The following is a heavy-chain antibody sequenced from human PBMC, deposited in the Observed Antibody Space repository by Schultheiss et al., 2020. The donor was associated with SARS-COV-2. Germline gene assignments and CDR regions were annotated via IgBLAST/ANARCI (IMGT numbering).Heavy chain of an antibody. CDR2: ISYDGSNK. V-gene: IGHV3-30-3*01. CDR3: ARDERGPYYDSSGCIDY. J-gene: IGHJ4*02. D-gene: IGHD3-22*01. Sequence: GESLKISCAASGFTFSSYAMHWVRQAPGKGLEWVAVISYDGSNKYYADSVKGRFTISRDNSKNTLYLQMNSLRAEDTAVYYCARDERGPYYDSSGCIDYWGQGTLVTVSS. CDR1: GFTFSSYA.